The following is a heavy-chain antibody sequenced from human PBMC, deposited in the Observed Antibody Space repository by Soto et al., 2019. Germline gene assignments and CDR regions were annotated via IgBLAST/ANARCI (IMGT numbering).Heavy chain of an antibody. D-gene: IGHD2-2*02. CDR3: AREPAPILGYCSSTSCYISGGWFDP. CDR1: GGSISSYY. J-gene: IGHJ5*02. V-gene: IGHV4-4*07. CDR2: IYTSGST. Sequence: SDTLSLTCTVSGGSISSYYWSWIRQPAGKGLEWIGRIYTSGSTNYNPSLKSRVTMSVDTSKNQFSLKLSSVTAADTAVYYCAREPAPILGYCSSTSCYISGGWFDPWGQGTLVTVSS.